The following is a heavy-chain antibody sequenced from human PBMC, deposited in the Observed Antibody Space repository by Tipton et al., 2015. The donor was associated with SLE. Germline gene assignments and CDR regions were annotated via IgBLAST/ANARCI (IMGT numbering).Heavy chain of an antibody. J-gene: IGHJ4*02. CDR1: GFTFDDYA. V-gene: IGHV3-9*01. CDR3: VRVHYYGSGSRGY. D-gene: IGHD3-10*01. Sequence: SLRLSCAASGFTFDDYAMHWVRQAPGKGLEWVSGISWNSEMTAYADSVKGRFTISRDNAKNSLFLQMNSLRAEDTAVYYCVRVHYYGSGSRGYWGQGSLVTVSS. CDR2: ISWNSEMT.